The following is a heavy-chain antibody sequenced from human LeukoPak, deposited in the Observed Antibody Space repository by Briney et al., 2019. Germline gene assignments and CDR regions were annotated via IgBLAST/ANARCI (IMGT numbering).Heavy chain of an antibody. CDR3: ARDGGTMVRGVTSSPGRYYYYYMDV. CDR2: IIPIFGPA. D-gene: IGHD3-10*01. Sequence: SVKVSCKASGGTFSSYAISWVRQAPGQGLAWMGGIIPIFGPANYAQKFQGRVTITADESTSTAYMELSSLRSEDTAVYYCARDGGTMVRGVTSSPGRYYYYYMDVWGKGTTVTVSS. J-gene: IGHJ6*03. CDR1: GGTFSSYA. V-gene: IGHV1-69*13.